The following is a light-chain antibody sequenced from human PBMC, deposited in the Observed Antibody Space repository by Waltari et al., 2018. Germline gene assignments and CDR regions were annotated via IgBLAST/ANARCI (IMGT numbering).Light chain of an antibody. CDR1: NSDVGSYDL. V-gene: IGLV2-23*02. CDR3: CSYAGNCTVV. CDR2: EVN. J-gene: IGLJ2*01. Sequence: QSALTPPASVSGSPGQSITISRTGTNSDVGSYDLVSWYQQHPGKAPNLMIYEVNKRPSGVSHRFSGSRSGNTASLTIAGLQAEDEADYHCCSYAGNCTVVFGGGTKLTVL.